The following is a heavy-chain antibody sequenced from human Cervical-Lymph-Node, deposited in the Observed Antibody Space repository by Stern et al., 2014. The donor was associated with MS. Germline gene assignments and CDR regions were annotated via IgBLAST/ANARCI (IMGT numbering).Heavy chain of an antibody. Sequence: QVQLQESGPGLVKPSETLSLTCAVSGDSISGYYWNWIRQSPGKGLEWIGYIYYSGSTNFNPSLKSRITMSVDTSKNQFSLKLNSVTAAETAVYYCARWGSTVTFRTFDFWGQGTLVTVSS. J-gene: IGHJ4*02. D-gene: IGHD4-17*01. CDR1: GDSISGYY. V-gene: IGHV4-59*01. CDR3: ARWGSTVTFRTFDF. CDR2: IYYSGST.